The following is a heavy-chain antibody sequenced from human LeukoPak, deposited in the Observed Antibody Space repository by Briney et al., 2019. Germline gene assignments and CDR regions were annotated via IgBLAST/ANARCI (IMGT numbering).Heavy chain of an antibody. J-gene: IGHJ3*02. CDR1: GRSFSGYY. V-gene: IGHV4-34*01. Sequence: PSETLSLTCAVYGRSFSGYYWTWIRQPPGKGLEWIGEINPSGDANYNPSLTSRVAISIDASKNQFSLKLNSVTAADTAVYYCARVMRADDAFDIWGQGTMVTVSS. CDR3: ARVMRADDAFDI. CDR2: INPSGDA.